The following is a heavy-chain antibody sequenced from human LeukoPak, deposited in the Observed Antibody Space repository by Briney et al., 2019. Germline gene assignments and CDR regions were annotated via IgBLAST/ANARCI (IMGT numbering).Heavy chain of an antibody. V-gene: IGHV3-30*02. Sequence: GGSLRLSCAASGFTFSSYGMYWVRQAPGKGLEWVAFIRYDGSNKYYADSVKGRFTISRDNSKNTLYLQMNSLRAEDTAVYYCARHFGYDDTSDYQGVPDHWGQGSLVTVSS. CDR1: GFTFSSYG. CDR3: ARHFGYDDTSDYQGVPDH. J-gene: IGHJ4*02. D-gene: IGHD3-22*01. CDR2: IRYDGSNK.